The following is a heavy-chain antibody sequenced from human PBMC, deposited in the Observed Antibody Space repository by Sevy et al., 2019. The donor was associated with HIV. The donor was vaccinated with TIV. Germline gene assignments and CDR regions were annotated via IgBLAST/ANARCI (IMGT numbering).Heavy chain of an antibody. CDR3: ARLKPGIAAAGTKRDYYYYYGMDV. V-gene: IGHV4-34*01. J-gene: IGHJ6*02. D-gene: IGHD6-13*01. CDR1: GGSFSGYY. CDR2: INHSGST. Sequence: SETLSLTCAVYGGSFSGYYWSWIRQPPGKGLEWIGEINHSGSTNYNPSLKSRVTISVDTSKNQFSLKLSSVTAADTAVYYCARLKPGIAAAGTKRDYYYYYGMDVWGQGTTVTVSS.